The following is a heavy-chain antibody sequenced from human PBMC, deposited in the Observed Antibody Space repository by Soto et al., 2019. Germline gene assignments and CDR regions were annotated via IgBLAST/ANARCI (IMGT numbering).Heavy chain of an antibody. J-gene: IGHJ6*02. CDR1: GGTFISYA. D-gene: IGHD5-18*01. V-gene: IGHV1-69*13. CDR2: IIPIFGTA. Sequence: ASVKVSFKASGGTFISYAISWVRQAPGQGLEWMGGIIPIFGTANYAQKFQGRVTITADESTSTAYMELSSLRSEDTAVYYCARARGYSYEVGYGMDVWGQGTTVTSP. CDR3: ARARGYSYEVGYGMDV.